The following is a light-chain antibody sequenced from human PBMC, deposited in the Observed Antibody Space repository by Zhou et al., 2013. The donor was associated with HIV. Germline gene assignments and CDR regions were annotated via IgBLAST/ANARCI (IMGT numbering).Light chain of an antibody. CDR3: GTWDNSLDIYV. V-gene: IGLV1-51*02. CDR1: RSNIGNNH. CDR2: QTI. J-gene: IGLJ1*01. Sequence: QSVLTQPPSVSAAPGQKVTISCSGSRSNIGNNHVSWYQHLPGTAPKFLFYQTIKRASGIPDRFSASKSDTSATLDITGLQTGDEADYYCGTWDNSLDIYVFGTGTKVTVL.